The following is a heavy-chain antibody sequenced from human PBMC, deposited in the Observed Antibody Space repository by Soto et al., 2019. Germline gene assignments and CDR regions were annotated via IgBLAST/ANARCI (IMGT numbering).Heavy chain of an antibody. J-gene: IGHJ6*02. CDR2: ISGYNGNT. CDR3: ARKGPPPFYYYGMDA. CDR1: GYSFTTYG. V-gene: IGHV1-18*01. Sequence: QVQLVQSRGEVKKPGASVKVSCKTSGYSFTTYGISWVRQAPGQGLEWMGWISGYNGNTNYAQNLQGRGTMSTDPSTSTAYLELRSLSSDDTAVYYCARKGPPPFYYYGMDAWGQGSTVTVSS.